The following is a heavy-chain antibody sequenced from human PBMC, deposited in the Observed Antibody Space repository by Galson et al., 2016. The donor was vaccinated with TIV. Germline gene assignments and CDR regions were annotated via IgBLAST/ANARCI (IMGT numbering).Heavy chain of an antibody. D-gene: IGHD4-23*01. CDR2: IKQDGYEQ. J-gene: IGHJ4*02. Sequence: SLRLSCAASGFTFGTYTMNWVRLTPGKGLEWVANIKQDGYEQYYADSMKGRFTISRDNAENSLYLQMNSLRAEDTAVYYCVREKDYGGCKFDFWSKGVLVTVSS. CDR3: VREKDYGGCKFDF. CDR1: GFTFGTYT. V-gene: IGHV3-7*01.